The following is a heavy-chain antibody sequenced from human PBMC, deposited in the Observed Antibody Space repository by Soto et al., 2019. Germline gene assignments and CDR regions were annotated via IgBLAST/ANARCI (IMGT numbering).Heavy chain of an antibody. CDR1: GFSLSTSGVG. J-gene: IGHJ4*02. CDR3: AHKGPEDWPLDY. Sequence: SGPTLVTPTQTLTLTCTFSGFSLSTSGVGVGWIRQPPGKALEWLALIYWDDSKHYSPSLRSRLTITKDTSKNQVVLTMTNMDPMDTGTYYCAHKGPEDWPLDYWGQGTLVTVSS. V-gene: IGHV2-5*02. D-gene: IGHD3-9*01. CDR2: IYWDDSK.